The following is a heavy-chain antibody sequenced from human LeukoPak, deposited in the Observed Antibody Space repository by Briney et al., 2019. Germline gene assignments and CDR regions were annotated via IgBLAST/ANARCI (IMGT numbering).Heavy chain of an antibody. D-gene: IGHD2-21*01. CDR3: ARDGLGWGLPFDY. CDR2: IYYSEST. CDR1: GASISSYY. V-gene: IGHV4-59*01. Sequence: ASETLSLTCTVSGASISSYYWSCIRQPPGKGLEYLGYIYYSESTNYNPSLKRRATMSVDTSKNQFSLKLSYVTAADTAVYYCARDGLGWGLPFDYWGQGTMVTVSP. J-gene: IGHJ4*02.